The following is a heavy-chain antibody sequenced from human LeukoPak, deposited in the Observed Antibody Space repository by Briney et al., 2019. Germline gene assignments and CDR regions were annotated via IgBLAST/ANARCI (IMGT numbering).Heavy chain of an antibody. V-gene: IGHV4-4*09. Sequence: SETLPLTCTVSGGSISSYYWSWIRQPPGKGLEWIGYIYSSGSTNYNPSLKSRVTISVDTPKNQFSLKLSSVTAADTAVYYCARRRGYYDRSGYYGIYYMDVWGKGTSVTVSS. CDR1: GGSISSYY. CDR3: ARRRGYYDRSGYYGIYYMDV. J-gene: IGHJ6*03. CDR2: IYSSGST. D-gene: IGHD3-22*01.